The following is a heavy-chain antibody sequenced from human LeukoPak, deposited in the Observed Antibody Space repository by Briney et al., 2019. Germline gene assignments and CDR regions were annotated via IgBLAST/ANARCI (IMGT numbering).Heavy chain of an antibody. CDR3: ARDLRRHSSGWYWFDP. Sequence: SETLSLTCTISGGSISSSTYYWGWIRQPPGKGLEWIGSIYYSGSTYYNVSLKSRVTIPVDTSKNQFSLKLSSVTAADTAVYYCARDLRRHSSGWYWFDPWGQGTLVTVSS. V-gene: IGHV4-39*07. CDR2: IYYSGST. CDR1: GGSISSSTYY. J-gene: IGHJ5*02. D-gene: IGHD6-19*01.